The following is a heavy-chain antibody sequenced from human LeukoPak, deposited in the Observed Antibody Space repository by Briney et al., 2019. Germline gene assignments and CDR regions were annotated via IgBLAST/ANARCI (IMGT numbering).Heavy chain of an antibody. Sequence: SETLSLTCTVSAGSISSYYWTWIRQPAAKGLEWIGRIYTPGSTNYNPSLKSRVTMSLDTSKNQFSLKLSSVTAADTAVYYCARTNVLTGTDYWGQGTLVTVSS. J-gene: IGHJ4*02. CDR3: ARTNVLTGTDY. CDR2: IYTPGST. CDR1: AGSISSYY. D-gene: IGHD3-9*01. V-gene: IGHV4-4*07.